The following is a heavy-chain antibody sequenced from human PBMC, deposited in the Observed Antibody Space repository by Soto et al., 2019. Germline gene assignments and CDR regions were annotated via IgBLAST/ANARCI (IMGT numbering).Heavy chain of an antibody. CDR1: GFTFINYS. Sequence: EVKLVESGGGLVRPGGSLRLSCAASGFTFINYSMNWVRQAPGRGLESVSFISSTSETIYYADSVKCRFTISRDNGQNSLFLQMNSLRDEDTAVYYCARESRDWGQPIDFWGQGTLVTVS. D-gene: IGHD7-27*01. CDR3: ARESRDWGQPIDF. CDR2: ISSTSETI. V-gene: IGHV3-48*02. J-gene: IGHJ4*02.